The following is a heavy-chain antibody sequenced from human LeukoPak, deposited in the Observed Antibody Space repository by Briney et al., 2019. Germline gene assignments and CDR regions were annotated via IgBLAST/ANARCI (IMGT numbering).Heavy chain of an antibody. CDR2: IYYSGST. CDR3: ARHESYYPYYMDV. V-gene: IGHV4-39*01. CDR1: GGSISSGSYY. J-gene: IGHJ6*03. Sequence: PSETLSLTCSVSGGSISSGSYYWGWIRQPPGKGLEWIGFIYYSGSTYYNPSLKSRVSISVDTSKQHFSLKLTSVTAADTAVYYCARHESYYPYYMDVWGKGTTVTVSS.